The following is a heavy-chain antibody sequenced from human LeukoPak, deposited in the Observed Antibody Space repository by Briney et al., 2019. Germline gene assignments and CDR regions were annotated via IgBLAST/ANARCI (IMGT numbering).Heavy chain of an antibody. CDR1: GFTFTSSA. V-gene: IGHV1-58*02. CDR2: IVVGSGNT. D-gene: IGHD7-27*01. CDR3: TAEEANWGSSDYYYGMDV. Sequence: GASVKVSCKASGFTFTSSAMQWVRQARGQRLEWIGWIVVGSGNTNYAQKFQERVTITRDMSTSTAYMELSSLRSEDTAVYYCTAEEANWGSSDYYYGMDVWGQGTTVTVSS. J-gene: IGHJ6*02.